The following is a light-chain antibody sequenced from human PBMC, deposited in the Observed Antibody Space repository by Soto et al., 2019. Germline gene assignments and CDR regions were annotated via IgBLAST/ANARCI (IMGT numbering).Light chain of an antibody. CDR3: QHYNSYSEA. J-gene: IGKJ1*01. CDR1: QTISSW. Sequence: DIQMTQATSTLSGSVGDIVTITFWASQTISSWLAWYQQKPGKAPKLLIYKASTLKSGVPSRFSGSGSGTEFTLTISSLQPDDFATYYCQHYNSYSEAFGQGTKVDIK. V-gene: IGKV1-5*03. CDR2: KAS.